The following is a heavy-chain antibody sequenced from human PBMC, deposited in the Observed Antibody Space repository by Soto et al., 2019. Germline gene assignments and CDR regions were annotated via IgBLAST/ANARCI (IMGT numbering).Heavy chain of an antibody. J-gene: IGHJ5*02. CDR1: GYTFTGYY. CDR2: INPNSGGT. V-gene: IGHV1-2*02. D-gene: IGHD5-18*01. CDR3: ARDFGGYSYGYNWFDP. Sequence: QVQLVQSGAEVKKPGASVKVSCKASGYTFTGYYMHWVRQAPGQGLEWMGWINPNSGGTNYAQKFQGRVTMTRDTSISTAYMELSRLRSDDTAVYYCARDFGGYSYGYNWFDPWGQGTLVTVSS.